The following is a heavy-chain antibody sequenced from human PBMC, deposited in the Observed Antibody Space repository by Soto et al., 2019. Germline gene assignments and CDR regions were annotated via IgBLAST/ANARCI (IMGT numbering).Heavy chain of an antibody. D-gene: IGHD3-3*01. CDR3: ARSPRFTIFGVVFYYMDV. J-gene: IGHJ6*03. V-gene: IGHV4-59*08. Sequence: SETLSLTCTVSGGSISSYYWSWIRQPPGKGLEWIGYIYYSGSTNYNPSLKSRVTISVDTSKNQFSLKLSSVTAADTAVYYCARSPRFTIFGVVFYYMDVWGKGTTVTVSS. CDR1: GGSISSYY. CDR2: IYYSGST.